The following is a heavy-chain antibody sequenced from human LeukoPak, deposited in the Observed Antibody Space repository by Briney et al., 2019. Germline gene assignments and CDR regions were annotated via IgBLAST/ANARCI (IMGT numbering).Heavy chain of an antibody. V-gene: IGHV3-30*02. J-gene: IGHJ4*02. CDR3: AKVNIVVVPAAMHGFDY. D-gene: IGHD2-2*01. CDR1: GFTFSSYV. Sequence: GGSLRLSCAASGFTFSSYVMHWVRQAPGKGLEWVAFIRYDGSNKYYADSVKGRFTISRDNSKNTLYLQMNSLRAEDTAVYYCAKVNIVVVPAAMHGFDYWGQGTLVTVSS. CDR2: IRYDGSNK.